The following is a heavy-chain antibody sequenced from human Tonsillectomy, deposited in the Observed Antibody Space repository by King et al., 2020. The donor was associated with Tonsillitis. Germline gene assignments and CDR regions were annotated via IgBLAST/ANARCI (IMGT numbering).Heavy chain of an antibody. D-gene: IGHD3-10*01. Sequence: VQLQESGPGLVKPSQTLSLTCTVSGGSISSGGYYWSWIRQHPGKGLEWIGYIYYSGSTYYNPSLKRRVTISVDTSKNQFSLKLSSVTAADTAVYYCARGTMVRGAPFDYWGQGTLVTVSS. CDR3: ARGTMVRGAPFDY. CDR1: GGSISSGGYY. CDR2: IYYSGST. J-gene: IGHJ4*02. V-gene: IGHV4-31*03.